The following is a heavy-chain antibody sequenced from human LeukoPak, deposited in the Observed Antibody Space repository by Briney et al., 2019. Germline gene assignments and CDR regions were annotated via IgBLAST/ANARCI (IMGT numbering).Heavy chain of an antibody. D-gene: IGHD3-10*01. J-gene: IGHJ6*03. CDR1: GFTFTSSA. Sequence: SVKVSCKASGFTFTSSAMQWVRQARGQRLEWIGWIVVGSGNTNYAQKFQERVTITRDTSTSTAYMELSSLRSEDTAVYYCAADPGRYYGSGSHYYYYYMDVWGKGTTVTVSS. V-gene: IGHV1-58*02. CDR3: AADPGRYYGSGSHYYYYYMDV. CDR2: IVVGSGNT.